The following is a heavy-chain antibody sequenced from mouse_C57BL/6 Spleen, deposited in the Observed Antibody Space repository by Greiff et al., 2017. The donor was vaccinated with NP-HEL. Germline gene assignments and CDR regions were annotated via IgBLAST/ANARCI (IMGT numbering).Heavy chain of an antibody. CDR2: IYPGDGDT. D-gene: IGHD3-2*02. CDR3: AKRQLRFYYCDY. J-gene: IGHJ2*01. V-gene: IGHV1-82*01. CDR1: GYAFSSSW. Sequence: QVQLQQSGPELVKPGASVKISCKASGYAFSSSWMNWVKQRPGKGLEWIGRIYPGDGDTNYNGKFKGKATLTAEQSSSTAYMQLSSLTSDDSAVYFCAKRQLRFYYCDYWGQGTTLTVSS.